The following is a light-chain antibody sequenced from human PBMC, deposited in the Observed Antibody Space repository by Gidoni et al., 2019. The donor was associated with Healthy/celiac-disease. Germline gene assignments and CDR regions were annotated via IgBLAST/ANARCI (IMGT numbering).Light chain of an antibody. V-gene: IGKV3-11*01. CDR1: QSVSSY. CDR2: DTS. Sequence: EIVLTQSPATLSLSPGERATLSGRASQSVSSYLAWYQQKPGQAPRLLIYDTSNRATGIPARFSGSGSGTDFTLTISSLEPEDFAVYYCQQRRNWPLTFGGGTKVEIK. J-gene: IGKJ4*01. CDR3: QQRRNWPLT.